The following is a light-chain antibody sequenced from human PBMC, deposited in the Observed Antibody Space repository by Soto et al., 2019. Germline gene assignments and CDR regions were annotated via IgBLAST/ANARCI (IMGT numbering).Light chain of an antibody. V-gene: IGLV2-8*01. Sequence: QSALTQPPSASGSPGQSVTISCTGTSSDVGGYNYVSWYQQYSGKAPKLILYEVNRRPSGVPDRFSGSKSGNTASLTVSGLQPEDEAHYHCSSYAGRDNWIFGGGTEVTVL. CDR2: EVN. CDR3: SSYAGRDNWI. CDR1: SSDVGGYNY. J-gene: IGLJ2*01.